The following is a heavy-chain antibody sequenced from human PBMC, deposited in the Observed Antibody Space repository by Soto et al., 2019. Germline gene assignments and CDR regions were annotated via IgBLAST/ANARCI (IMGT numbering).Heavy chain of an antibody. V-gene: IGHV1-3*01. CDR3: ARDIRDFWSGYQWNYYFDY. CDR1: GYTSTSYA. J-gene: IGHJ4*02. D-gene: IGHD3-3*01. Sequence: GASVKVSCKASGYTSTSYAMHWVRQAPGQRLEWMGWINAGNGNTKYSQKFQGRVTITRDTSASTAYMELSSLRSEDTAVYYCARDIRDFWSGYQWNYYFDYWGQGTLVTVSS. CDR2: INAGNGNT.